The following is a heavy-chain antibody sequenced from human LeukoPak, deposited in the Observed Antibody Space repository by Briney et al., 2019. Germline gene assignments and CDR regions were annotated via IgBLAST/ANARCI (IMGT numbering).Heavy chain of an antibody. Sequence: GGSLRLSCAASGFTFSDFNMNWIRQAPGKGLEWVSYTSTSGSSTYYADSVKGRFTMSRDNAKNSLYLQMNSLRAEDTAVYYCARLTIAGGFDIWGQGTMVTVSS. CDR3: ARLTIAGGFDI. D-gene: IGHD6-13*01. V-gene: IGHV3-11*04. CDR2: TSTSGSST. CDR1: GFTFSDFN. J-gene: IGHJ3*02.